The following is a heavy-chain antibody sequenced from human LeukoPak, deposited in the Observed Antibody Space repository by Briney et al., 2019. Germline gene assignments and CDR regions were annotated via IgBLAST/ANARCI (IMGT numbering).Heavy chain of an antibody. CDR3: ATDPLVGANAFDI. Sequence: SVKVSCKASGGTFSSYAISWVRQAPGQGLEWMGRIIPILGVTNYAQKFQGRVTITADKSTSTAYMELSSLRSEDTAVYYCATDPLVGANAFDIWGQGTMVTVSS. CDR2: IIPILGVT. V-gene: IGHV1-69*04. D-gene: IGHD1-26*01. J-gene: IGHJ3*02. CDR1: GGTFSSYA.